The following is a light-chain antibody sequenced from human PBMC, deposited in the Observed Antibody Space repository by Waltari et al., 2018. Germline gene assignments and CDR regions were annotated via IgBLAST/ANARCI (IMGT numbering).Light chain of an antibody. V-gene: IGKV3-20*01. CDR2: HAS. Sequence: EIVLTQSQDTLSLSPGERATLPCRASQSLGKYFAGYQQRPGQDLRLLLYHASIRTPGIPDRFSGSGSGTDFSLTISRLEPEDFAVYYCQKYESLPATFGQGTTVEIK. CDR3: QKYESLPAT. J-gene: IGKJ1*01. CDR1: QSLGKY.